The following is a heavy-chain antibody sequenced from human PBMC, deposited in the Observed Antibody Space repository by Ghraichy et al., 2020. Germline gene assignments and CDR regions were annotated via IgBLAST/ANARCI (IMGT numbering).Heavy chain of an antibody. Sequence: SETLSLTCAVYGGSFSGYYWSWIRQPPGKGLEWIGLIEHSGGTKYNPSLKSRVTMSVDTSKNQFSLKLTSVTAADTALYYCARGFRRRSGYDEDNAFDFWGQGALVTVSS. CDR1: GGSFSGYY. J-gene: IGHJ4*02. CDR3: ARGFRRRSGYDEDNAFDF. CDR2: IEHSGGT. V-gene: IGHV4-34*01. D-gene: IGHD5-12*01.